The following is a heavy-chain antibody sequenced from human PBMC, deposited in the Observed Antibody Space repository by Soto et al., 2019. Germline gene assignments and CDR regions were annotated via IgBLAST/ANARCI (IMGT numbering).Heavy chain of an antibody. V-gene: IGHV1-69*01. CDR2: IIPISDTT. CDR3: ARSQGSSTSLEIYYYYSYGMDV. D-gene: IGHD2-2*01. CDR1: GGTFSSYA. Sequence: QVQLVQSGAEVKKPGSSVKVSCKASGGTFSSYAISWVRQAPGQGLEWMGGIIPISDTTNYAQKFHGRVTITADESTSTAYMELSSLRSEDTAVYYCARSQGSSTSLEIYYYYSYGMDVWGQGTTVTVSS. J-gene: IGHJ6*02.